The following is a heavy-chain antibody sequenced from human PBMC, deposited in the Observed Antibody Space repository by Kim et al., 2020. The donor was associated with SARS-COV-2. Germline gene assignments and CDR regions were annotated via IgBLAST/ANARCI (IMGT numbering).Heavy chain of an antibody. CDR2: TYYMSKWYT. V-gene: IGHV6-1*01. D-gene: IGHD6-19*01. CDR1: GDSASSNSAA. CDR3: ARGRQRAGTGVDY. Sequence: SQTLSLTCDISGDSASSNSAAWNWIRQSPSRCLEWLGRTYYMSKWYTDYALSVKGRITINPDTSKNQFSLQLNSVTPEATALYYCARGRQRAGTGVDYWGQGTLVTVSS. J-gene: IGHJ4*02.